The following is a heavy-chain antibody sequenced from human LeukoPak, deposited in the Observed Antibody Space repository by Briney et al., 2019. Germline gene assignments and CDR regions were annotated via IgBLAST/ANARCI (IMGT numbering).Heavy chain of an antibody. J-gene: IGHJ6*02. V-gene: IGHV4-30-2*01. Sequence: PSETLSLTYAVSGGSISSGGSSWSWIRQPPGKGLEWIGYIYHSGSTYYNPSLKSRVTISVDRSKNQFSLKLSSVTAADTAVYYCARGLTVTTYYYYYGMDVWGQGTTVTVSS. D-gene: IGHD4-4*01. CDR1: GGSISSGGSS. CDR2: IYHSGST. CDR3: ARGLTVTTYYYYYGMDV.